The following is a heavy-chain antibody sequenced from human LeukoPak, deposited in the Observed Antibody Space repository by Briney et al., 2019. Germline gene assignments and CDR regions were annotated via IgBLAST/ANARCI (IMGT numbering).Heavy chain of an antibody. J-gene: IGHJ4*02. CDR3: ARQGYSAYEILDY. CDR2: IYYIGNT. Sequence: SETLSLTCTVSGGSVSKNTYHWGWVRQPPGRGLEWIAYIYYIGNTNYTPSLKSRATISIDTSKNQFSLTLSSVTAADTAVYYCARQGYSAYEILDYWGQGTLVTVSS. V-gene: IGHV4-61*05. CDR1: GGSVSKNTYH. D-gene: IGHD5-12*01.